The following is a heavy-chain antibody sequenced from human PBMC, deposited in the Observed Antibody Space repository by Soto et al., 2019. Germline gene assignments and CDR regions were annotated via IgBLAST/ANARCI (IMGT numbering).Heavy chain of an antibody. Sequence: QSGGSLRLSCSSSGFTFIIYDMHWVRQGTGKGLEWVSALGTTCDTYYAGSVKGRFTISRETAKNSLYLQMNSLRAGDTAIYFCAREIGPTLFDYWGQGTLVTVSS. V-gene: IGHV3-13*04. CDR3: AREIGPTLFDY. J-gene: IGHJ4*02. CDR1: GFTFIIYD. CDR2: LGTTCDT. D-gene: IGHD3-22*01.